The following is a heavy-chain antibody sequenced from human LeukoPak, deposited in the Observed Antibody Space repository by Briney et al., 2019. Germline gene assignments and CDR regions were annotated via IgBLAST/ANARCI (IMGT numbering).Heavy chain of an antibody. V-gene: IGHV3-33*06. Sequence: GGSLRLSCAASGFTFSNYGMHWVRQAPGKGLEWVALIWYDGSNKYYTDSVKGRLTISRDNSKNTLYLQMNSLRAEDTAVYYCAKEPLGYCSGGSCHNWFDPWGQGTLVTVSS. J-gene: IGHJ5*02. D-gene: IGHD2-15*01. CDR2: IWYDGSNK. CDR3: AKEPLGYCSGGSCHNWFDP. CDR1: GFTFSNYG.